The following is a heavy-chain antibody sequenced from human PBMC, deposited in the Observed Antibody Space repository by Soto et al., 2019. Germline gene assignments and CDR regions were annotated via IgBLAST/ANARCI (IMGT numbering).Heavy chain of an antibody. CDR2: ISSSSSYI. V-gene: IGHV3-21*01. Sequence: GGSLRLSCAGSGFTFGSYSMNWVRQAPGKGLEWVSCISSSSSYIYYADSVKGRFTISRDNAKNSLYLQMNSLRAEDTAVYYCVSALSTDYWGQGTLVTVSS. CDR1: GFTFGSYS. CDR3: VSALSTDY. J-gene: IGHJ4*02.